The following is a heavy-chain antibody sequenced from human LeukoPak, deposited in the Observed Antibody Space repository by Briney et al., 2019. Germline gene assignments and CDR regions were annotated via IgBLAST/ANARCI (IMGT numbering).Heavy chain of an antibody. V-gene: IGHV3-15*01. D-gene: IGHD6-13*01. CDR3: TTETEAAAGYYFDY. CDR1: GFTFSNAW. J-gene: IGHJ4*02. Sequence: GGSLRLSCAASGFTFSNAWMSWVRQAPGKGLEWVGRIKSKTDGGTTDYAAPVKGRFTISRDDSKNTLYLQMNSLKTEDTAVYYCTTETEAAAGYYFDYWGQGTLVTVSS. CDR2: IKSKTDGGTT.